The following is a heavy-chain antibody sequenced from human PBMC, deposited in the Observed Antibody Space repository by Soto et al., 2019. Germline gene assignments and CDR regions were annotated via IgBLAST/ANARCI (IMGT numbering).Heavy chain of an antibody. J-gene: IGHJ4*02. CDR3: AKDKMEQWLVGGYYDY. D-gene: IGHD6-19*01. V-gene: IGHV3-23*01. CDR1: GFTFNSHA. Sequence: EVQLLESGGGLVQPGGSLRLSCAASGFTFNSHAMSWVRQAPGKGLEWVASTINSGGRSYHADSVKGRFTISRDNSRHTLYLQMNSLRADDTAIYYCAKDKMEQWLVGGYYDYWGQGALVTVSS. CDR2: TINSGGRS.